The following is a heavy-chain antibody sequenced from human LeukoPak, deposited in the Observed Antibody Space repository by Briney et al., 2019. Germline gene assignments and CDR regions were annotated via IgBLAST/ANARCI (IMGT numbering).Heavy chain of an antibody. CDR3: ARNDRFVNSSSWYRGLYYFDY. Sequence: SETLSLTCAVYGGSFSGYYWSWIRQPPGKGLEWIGEINHSGSTNYNPSLKSRVTISVDTSKNQFSLKLSSVTAADTAVYYCARNDRFVNSSSWYRGLYYFDYWGQGTLVTVFS. CDR2: INHSGST. D-gene: IGHD6-13*01. J-gene: IGHJ4*02. CDR1: GGSFSGYY. V-gene: IGHV4-34*01.